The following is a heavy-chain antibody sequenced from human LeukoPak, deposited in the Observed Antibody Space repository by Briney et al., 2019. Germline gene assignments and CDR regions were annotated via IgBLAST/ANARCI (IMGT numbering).Heavy chain of an antibody. CDR2: MNPNSGNT. Sequence: ASVKVSCKASGYTFTSYDINWVRQATGQGLEWMGWMNPNSGNTGYAQKFQGRVTMTRNTSISTAYMELSSLRSEDTAVYYCARDRYDSSGYYRGYFDYWGQGTLVTVSS. V-gene: IGHV1-8*01. CDR1: GYTFTSYD. D-gene: IGHD3-22*01. CDR3: ARDRYDSSGYYRGYFDY. J-gene: IGHJ4*02.